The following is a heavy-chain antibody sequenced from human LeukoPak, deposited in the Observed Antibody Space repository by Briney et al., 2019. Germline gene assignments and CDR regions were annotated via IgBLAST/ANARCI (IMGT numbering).Heavy chain of an antibody. CDR3: ARDTPDYDILTGYYRDY. D-gene: IGHD3-9*01. V-gene: IGHV1-46*01. J-gene: IGHJ4*02. Sequence: GASVKVSCKASGYTFTSYYIHWVRQAPGQGLEWMGIINPSGGSTSYAQKFQGRVTMTRDTSTSTVYMELSSLRSEDTAVYYCARDTPDYDILTGYYRDYWGQGTLVTVSS. CDR1: GYTFTSYY. CDR2: INPSGGST.